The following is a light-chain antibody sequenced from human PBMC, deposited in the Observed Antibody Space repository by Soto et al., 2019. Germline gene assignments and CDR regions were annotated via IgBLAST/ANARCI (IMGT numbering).Light chain of an antibody. CDR1: QSVSSY. J-gene: IGKJ5*01. Sequence: EIVLTQSSATLSLSPGERATLSCRASQSVSSYLAWYQQKPGQAPRLLIYDASNRATGIPARFSGSGSGTDFTLTISSLEPEYFAVYYCQQRSNWPITFGQGTQLEIK. V-gene: IGKV3-11*01. CDR2: DAS. CDR3: QQRSNWPIT.